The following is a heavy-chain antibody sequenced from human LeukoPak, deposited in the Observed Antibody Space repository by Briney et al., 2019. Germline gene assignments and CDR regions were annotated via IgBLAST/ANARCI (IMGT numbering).Heavy chain of an antibody. V-gene: IGHV3-23*01. Sequence: GGSLRLSCAASGFTFSSYAMSWVRQAPGKVLEWVSAISGSGGSTYYADSVKGRFTISRDNSKNTLYLQMNSLRAEDTAVYYCARPTAQWLVQHAFDIWGQGTMVTVSS. CDR1: GFTFSSYA. CDR3: ARPTAQWLVQHAFDI. CDR2: ISGSGGST. D-gene: IGHD6-19*01. J-gene: IGHJ3*02.